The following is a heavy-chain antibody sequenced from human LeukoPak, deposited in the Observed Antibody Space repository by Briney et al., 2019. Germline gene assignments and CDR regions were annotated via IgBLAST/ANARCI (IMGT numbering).Heavy chain of an antibody. V-gene: IGHV3-9*01. D-gene: IGHD3-22*01. CDR2: ISWNSGSI. CDR1: GFTFDDYA. CDR3: AREPYYYDSSGYYRHYYYGMDV. J-gene: IGHJ6*02. Sequence: GRSLRLSCAASGFTFDDYAMHWVRQAPGKGLEWVSGISWNSGSIGYADSVKGRFTISRDNSKNTLYLQMNSLRAEDTAVYYCAREPYYYDSSGYYRHYYYGMDVWGQGTTVTVSS.